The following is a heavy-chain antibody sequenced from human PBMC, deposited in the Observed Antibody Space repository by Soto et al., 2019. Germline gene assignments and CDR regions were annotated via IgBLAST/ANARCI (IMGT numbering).Heavy chain of an antibody. J-gene: IGHJ4*02. Sequence: SETLSLTCTVSGGSISSYYWSWIRQPPGKGLEWIGYIYYSGSTNYNPSLKSRVTISVDTSKNQFSLKLSSVTAADTAVYYCARGTHDDYYDSSGLAYYFDAWGQGTLVTVSS. CDR2: IYYSGST. CDR3: ARGTHDDYYDSSGLAYYFDA. D-gene: IGHD3-22*01. CDR1: GGSISSYY. V-gene: IGHV4-59*01.